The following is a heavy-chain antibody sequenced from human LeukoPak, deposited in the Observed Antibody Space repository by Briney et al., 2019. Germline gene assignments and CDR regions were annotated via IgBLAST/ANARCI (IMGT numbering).Heavy chain of an antibody. V-gene: IGHV3-23*01. D-gene: IGHD6-13*01. CDR1: GFTFSSYA. CDR3: AKVRSSWYSDY. Sequence: PGASLRLSCAASGFTFSSYAMNWVRQAPGKGLEWVSGISGSGGSTYYADSVKGRFTISRDNSKNTLYLQMNSLRAEDTAVYYCAKVRSSWYSDYWGQGTLVTVSS. J-gene: IGHJ4*02. CDR2: ISGSGGST.